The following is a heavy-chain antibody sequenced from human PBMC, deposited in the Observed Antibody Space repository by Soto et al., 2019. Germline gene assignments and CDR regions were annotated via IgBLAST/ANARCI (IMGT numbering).Heavy chain of an antibody. D-gene: IGHD3-9*01. CDR3: AREGLRYFDWLSAYYFDY. V-gene: IGHV3-21*01. Sequence: GGSLRLSCAASGFTFSSYSMNWVRQAPGKGLEWVSSISSSSSYIYYADSVKGRFTISRDNAKNSLYLQMNSLRAEDTAVYYCAREGLRYFDWLSAYYFDYWGQGTLVTVSS. CDR2: ISSSSSYI. CDR1: GFTFSSYS. J-gene: IGHJ4*02.